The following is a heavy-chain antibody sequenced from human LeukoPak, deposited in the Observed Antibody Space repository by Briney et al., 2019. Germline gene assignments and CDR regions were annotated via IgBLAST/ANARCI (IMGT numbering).Heavy chain of an antibody. CDR2: ITWDGGST. CDR1: GFTFGEYG. D-gene: IGHD6-19*01. V-gene: IGHV3-43D*03. Sequence: GGSLRLSCVGSGFTFGEYGMHWVRQVPGQGLEWVSHITWDGGSTYYAGSVKGRFTISRDNSKNSLYLQMNSLGAEDTALYYCAKDIHIGHGSGWPESWGQGTLVTVSS. J-gene: IGHJ5*02. CDR3: AKDIHIGHGSGWPES.